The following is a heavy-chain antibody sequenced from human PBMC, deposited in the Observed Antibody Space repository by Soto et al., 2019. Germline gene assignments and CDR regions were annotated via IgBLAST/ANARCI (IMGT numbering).Heavy chain of an antibody. J-gene: IGHJ4*02. CDR3: AKAPLWQKLVYYFDY. CDR1: GFNFDDYT. Sequence: EVQLVESGGGLVQPGTSLRISCAGSGFNFDDYTMHWVRQAPGKGLEWVSGVSWNSGSIDYADSVKGRFTISRDNAXXSLYLQMNSLRTEDTALYYCAKAPLWQKLVYYFDYWGQGTLVTVSS. V-gene: IGHV3-9*01. CDR2: VSWNSGSI. D-gene: IGHD2-8*02.